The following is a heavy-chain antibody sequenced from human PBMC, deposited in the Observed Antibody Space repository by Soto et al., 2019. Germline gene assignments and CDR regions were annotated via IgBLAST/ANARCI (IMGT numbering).Heavy chain of an antibody. CDR2: INPATGAA. J-gene: IGHJ3*02. D-gene: IGHD3-3*01. Sequence: QLHLVQSGAVVKKPGASVTVSCSASGYPVTAYYMHWVRQAPGRGLEWMGGINPATGAAKYTQTSLGRVLVAGVAAASTVFSDMSGLTSGDPAVFFCARGGGVGVAGSAAFDMWGQGTLVTVSS. V-gene: IGHV1-2*02. CDR3: ARGGGVGVAGSAAFDM. CDR1: GYPVTAYY.